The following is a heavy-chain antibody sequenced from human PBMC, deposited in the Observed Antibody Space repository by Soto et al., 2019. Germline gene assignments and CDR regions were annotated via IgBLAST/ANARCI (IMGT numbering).Heavy chain of an antibody. J-gene: IGHJ4*02. CDR2: IKSITDGGTT. CDR3: STGRSTYGLDS. CDR1: AFSFTNAW. D-gene: IGHD5-18*01. Sequence: GGSLRLSCVASAFSFTNAWMSWVRLAPGKGLEWVGRIKSITDGGTTDYAAPVKGRFTISRDDSNNTLYLQMNSLKTEDTAVYYCSTGRSTYGLDSWGQGTLVTASS. V-gene: IGHV3-15*01.